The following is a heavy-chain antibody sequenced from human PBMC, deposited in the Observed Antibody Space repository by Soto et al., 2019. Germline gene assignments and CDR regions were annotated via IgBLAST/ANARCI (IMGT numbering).Heavy chain of an antibody. Sequence: EVQLLESGGGLVQPGGPLRLSCSASGFPFSVFTRNWVRQAPGKGLGWVSGIYGNGGGPFYVDSVKGRFTISRDNSKNTLYLQMNSLRAEDTAVYYCAKDMQPDSRWEIDYWGQGTLVTVSS. CDR3: AKDMQPDSRWEIDY. CDR1: GFPFSVFT. D-gene: IGHD1-26*01. CDR2: IYGNGGGP. J-gene: IGHJ4*02. V-gene: IGHV3-23*01.